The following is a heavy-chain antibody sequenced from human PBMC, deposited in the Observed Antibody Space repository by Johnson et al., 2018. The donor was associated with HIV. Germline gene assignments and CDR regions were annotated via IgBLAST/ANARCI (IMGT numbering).Heavy chain of an antibody. J-gene: IGHJ3*02. CDR1: GFTFSDYY. CDR2: ISGGGSAI. Sequence: QMQLVESGGGLVKPGGSLRLSCAVSGFTFSDYYMSWIRQAPGKGLEWISYISGGGSAIYYADSVKGRFTVSRDNSKNTVYLQMNSLRAEDTAVYYCAKGVVPAAADAFDIWGQGTMVTVSS. V-gene: IGHV3-11*04. CDR3: AKGVVPAAADAFDI. D-gene: IGHD2-2*01.